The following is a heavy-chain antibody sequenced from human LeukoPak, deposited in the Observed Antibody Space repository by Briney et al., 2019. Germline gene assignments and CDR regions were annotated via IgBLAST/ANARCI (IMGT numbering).Heavy chain of an antibody. CDR3: ARYTVVRPFDY. Sequence: SETLSLTCTVSGGSISSYYWSWIRQPPGNGLEWIGYIYYSGSTNYNPSLKSRVTISVDTSKNQFSLKLSAVTAADTAVYYCARYTVVRPFDYWGQGTLVTVSS. J-gene: IGHJ4*02. CDR2: IYYSGST. D-gene: IGHD4-23*01. CDR1: GGSISSYY. V-gene: IGHV4-59*01.